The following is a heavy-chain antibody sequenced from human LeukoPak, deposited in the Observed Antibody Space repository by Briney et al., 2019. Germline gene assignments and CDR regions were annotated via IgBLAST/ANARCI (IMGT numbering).Heavy chain of an antibody. CDR1: GYTLNNHA. CDR2: ISGWNSGYSGNT. CDR3: ARDSAAWSLDY. Sequence: ASVKVSCKASGYTLNNHAISWVRQAPGQGLEWMGWISGWNSGYSGNTVYAQKFQGRVTLTTDTSTSTAYMELRSLTSDDTAVYYCARDSAAWSLDYWGQGTLVTVSS. D-gene: IGHD2-15*01. J-gene: IGHJ4*02. V-gene: IGHV1-18*01.